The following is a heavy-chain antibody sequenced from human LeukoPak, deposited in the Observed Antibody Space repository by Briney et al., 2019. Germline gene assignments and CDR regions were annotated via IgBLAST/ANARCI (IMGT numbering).Heavy chain of an antibody. CDR2: ISGNGVGT. V-gene: IGHV3-23*01. Sequence: GRSLRLSCAASGFTFSSSGMHWVRQAPGKGLEWVSAISGNGVGTYYADSVKGRFTISRDNSWNTLYLQMNSLRAEDTAVYYCAKDQVISGSEASDIWGQGTMVTVSS. CDR3: AKDQVISGSEASDI. CDR1: GFTFSSSG. D-gene: IGHD2-21*01. J-gene: IGHJ3*02.